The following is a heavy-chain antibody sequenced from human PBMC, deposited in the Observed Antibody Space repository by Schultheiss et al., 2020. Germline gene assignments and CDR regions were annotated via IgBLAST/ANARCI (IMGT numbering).Heavy chain of an antibody. CDR1: GGSISSYY. CDR3: ARTGEEWFGELFFDY. J-gene: IGHJ4*02. CDR2: IYYSGST. V-gene: IGHV4-59*01. D-gene: IGHD3-10*01. Sequence: SQTLSLTCTVSGGSISSYYWSWIRQPPGKGLEWIGYIYYSGSTNYNPSLKSRVTISVDTSKNQFSLKLSSVTAADTAVYYCARTGEEWFGELFFDYWGQGTLVTVSS.